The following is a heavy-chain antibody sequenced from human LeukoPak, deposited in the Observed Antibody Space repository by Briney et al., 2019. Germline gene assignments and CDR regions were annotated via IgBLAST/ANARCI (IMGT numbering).Heavy chain of an antibody. CDR2: ISWNSGSI. V-gene: IGHV3-9*01. D-gene: IGHD3-22*01. CDR1: GFTFDDYA. Sequence: GGSLRLSCAASGFTFDDYAMHWVRQAPGKGLEWVSGISWNSGSIRYADSVKGRFTISRDNAKNSLYLQMNSLRAEDTALYYCAKDIRYDSSGFDYWGQGTLVTVSS. CDR3: AKDIRYDSSGFDY. J-gene: IGHJ4*02.